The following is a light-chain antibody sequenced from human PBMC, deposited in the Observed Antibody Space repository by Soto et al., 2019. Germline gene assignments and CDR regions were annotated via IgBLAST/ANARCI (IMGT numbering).Light chain of an antibody. CDR2: GAS. Sequence: EIVLTQSPGTLSLSPGERSTLSCRVSQSVSSSYLAWYQQKPGQAPRLLIYGASSRATGIPDRFSGSGSGTDFTLTISRLEPEDFAVYYCHQYGSSPRTFGQGTKVDI. CDR1: QSVSSSY. V-gene: IGKV3-20*01. CDR3: HQYGSSPRT. J-gene: IGKJ1*01.